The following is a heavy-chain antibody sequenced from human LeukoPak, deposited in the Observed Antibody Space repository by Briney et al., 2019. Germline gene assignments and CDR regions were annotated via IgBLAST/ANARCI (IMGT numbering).Heavy chain of an antibody. D-gene: IGHD2-2*01. Sequence: SETLSLTCAVYGGSFSGYYWSWIRQPPGKGLEWIGEINHSGSTNYNPSLKSRVTISVDTSKNQFSLELSSVTAADTAVYYCARGYCSSTSCSGRYYYGMDVWGQGTTVTVSS. CDR2: INHSGST. CDR3: ARGYCSSTSCSGRYYYGMDV. CDR1: GGSFSGYY. J-gene: IGHJ6*02. V-gene: IGHV4-34*01.